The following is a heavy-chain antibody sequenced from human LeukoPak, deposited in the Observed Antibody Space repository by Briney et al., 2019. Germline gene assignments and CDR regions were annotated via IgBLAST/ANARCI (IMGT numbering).Heavy chain of an antibody. CDR2: ISGNGVST. CDR3: AKDRGY. Sequence: PGGSQRLSCVASGFTLSSFPMSWVRQAPGKGLEWVSAISGNGVSTYFADSVKGRFTISRDNSKDTLYLQMNSLRAEDTAVYYCAKDRGYWGQGTLVTVSS. V-gene: IGHV3-23*01. CDR1: GFTLSSFP. J-gene: IGHJ4*02.